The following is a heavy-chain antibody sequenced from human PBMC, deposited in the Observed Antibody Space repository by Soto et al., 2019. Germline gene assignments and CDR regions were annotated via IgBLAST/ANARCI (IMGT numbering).Heavy chain of an antibody. D-gene: IGHD2-8*01. CDR2: IRSKAYGGTT. CDR1: GFTFGDYA. Sequence: GGSLRLSCTASGFTFGDYAMSWFRQAPGKGLEWVGFIRSKAYGGTTEYAASVKGRFTISRDDSKSIAYLQMNSLKTEDTAVYYCTRDPGYCTNGVCYTFDYWGQGTLVTVSS. CDR3: TRDPGYCTNGVCYTFDY. J-gene: IGHJ4*02. V-gene: IGHV3-49*03.